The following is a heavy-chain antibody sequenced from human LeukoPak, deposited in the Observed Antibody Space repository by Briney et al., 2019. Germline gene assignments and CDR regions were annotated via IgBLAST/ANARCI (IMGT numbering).Heavy chain of an antibody. Sequence: GGSLRLSCAASGFIVSTNYITWVRQAPGKGLEWVSVIYSGGSTYYADSVKGRFTISRDKSKNTLYLQMNSLRAEDTAVYYCAELGITMIGGVWGKGTTVTISS. D-gene: IGHD3-10*02. CDR1: GFIVSTNY. V-gene: IGHV3-66*01. CDR3: AELGITMIGGV. J-gene: IGHJ6*04. CDR2: IYSGGST.